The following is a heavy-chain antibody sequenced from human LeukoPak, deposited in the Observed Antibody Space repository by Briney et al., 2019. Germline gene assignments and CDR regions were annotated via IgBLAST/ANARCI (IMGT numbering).Heavy chain of an antibody. V-gene: IGHV4-34*01. D-gene: IGHD6-13*01. CDR2: INHSGST. Sequence: SETLSLTCAVYGGSFSGYYWSWIRQPPGKGLEWIGEINHSGSTNYNPSLKSRVTISVDTSKNQFSLKLSSVTAADTAVYYCARFTISSTPDGWFDPWGQGTLVPSPQ. J-gene: IGHJ5*02. CDR3: ARFTISSTPDGWFDP. CDR1: GGSFSGYY.